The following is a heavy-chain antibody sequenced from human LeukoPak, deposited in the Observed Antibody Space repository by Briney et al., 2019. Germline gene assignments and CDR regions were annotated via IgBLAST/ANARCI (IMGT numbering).Heavy chain of an antibody. CDR1: GYTFTSYD. D-gene: IGHD2-15*01. Sequence: ASVKVSCKASGYTFTSYDINWVRQATGQGLEWLGWMSASSGNTGYAQKFQGRVSMTRATSISTAYLELSSLTFEDTAVYYCARDGGVVVVVAASNPLDYWGQGTLVTVPS. CDR2: MSASSGNT. V-gene: IGHV1-8*01. J-gene: IGHJ4*02. CDR3: ARDGGVVVVVAASNPLDY.